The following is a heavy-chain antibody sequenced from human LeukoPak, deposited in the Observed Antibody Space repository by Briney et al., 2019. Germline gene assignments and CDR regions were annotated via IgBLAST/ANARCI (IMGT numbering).Heavy chain of an antibody. CDR2: IISSSSII. J-gene: IGHJ4*02. Sequence: GGSLRLSCAASGFTFNTYSMTWVRQAPGKGLKWVSYIISSSSIIYYAGSVKGRFTISRDNAKNSLYLQMNSLRVEDTGVYYCARVRVDSTRYFDYWGQGTLVTVSS. D-gene: IGHD5-12*01. CDR3: ARVRVDSTRYFDY. V-gene: IGHV3-48*04. CDR1: GFTFNTYS.